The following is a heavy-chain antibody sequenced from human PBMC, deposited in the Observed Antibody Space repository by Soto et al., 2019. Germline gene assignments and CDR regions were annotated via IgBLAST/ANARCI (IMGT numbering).Heavy chain of an antibody. CDR1: GFSFSIAW. V-gene: IGHV3-15*01. D-gene: IGHD3-16*02. J-gene: IGHJ3*02. CDR2: IKSKTDHGTT. Sequence: GGSLRLSCAASGFSFSIAWMTWVRQAPGKGLEWVGRIKSKTDHGTTDYAAPVEGRFTISRDDSKDTLYLQMNSLKTEDTAVYYCTTGTTYRVPGAFDIWGQGTMVTVSS. CDR3: TTGTTYRVPGAFDI.